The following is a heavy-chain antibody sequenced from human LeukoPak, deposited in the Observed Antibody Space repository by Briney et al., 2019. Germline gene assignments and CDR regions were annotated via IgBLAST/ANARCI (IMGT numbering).Heavy chain of an antibody. J-gene: IGHJ4*02. Sequence: GASVKVSCKASGYTFTGYYMHWVRQAPGQGLEWMGWINPNSGGTNYAQKFQGRVTMTRDTSISTAYMELSRLRSDDMAVYYCARAPPGAVTSGHFDYWGQGTLVTVSS. CDR2: INPNSGGT. CDR1: GYTFTGYY. V-gene: IGHV1-2*02. CDR3: ARAPPGAVTSGHFDY. D-gene: IGHD4-17*01.